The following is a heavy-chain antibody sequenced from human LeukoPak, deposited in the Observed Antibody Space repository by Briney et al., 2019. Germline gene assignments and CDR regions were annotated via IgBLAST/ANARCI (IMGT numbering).Heavy chain of an antibody. Sequence: GGSLRLSCAASGFTFSSYWMNWARQAPGKGLEWVASINHNGNVKYYVESVKGRFTISRDNSKNTLYLQMNSLRAEDTAVYYCAKTSDYYDSSGYYSAPDPYYFDYWGQGTLVTVSS. CDR2: INHNGNVK. D-gene: IGHD3-22*01. V-gene: IGHV3-7*03. CDR3: AKTSDYYDSSGYYSAPDPYYFDY. J-gene: IGHJ4*02. CDR1: GFTFSSYW.